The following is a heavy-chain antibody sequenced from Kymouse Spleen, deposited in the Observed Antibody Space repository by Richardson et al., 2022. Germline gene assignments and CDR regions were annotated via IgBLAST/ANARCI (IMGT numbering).Heavy chain of an antibody. D-gene: IGHD2-15*01. CDR1: GFTFSSYG. CDR3: AKDRDIVVVVAAPFDY. Sequence: QVQLVESGGGVVQPGRSLRLSCAASGFTFSSYGMHWVRQAPGKGLEWVAVISYDGSNKYYADSVKGRFTISRDNSKNTLYLQMNSLRAEDTAVYYCAKDRDIVVVVAAPFDYWGQGTLVTVSS. J-gene: IGHJ4*02. CDR2: ISYDGSNK. V-gene: IGHV3-30*18.